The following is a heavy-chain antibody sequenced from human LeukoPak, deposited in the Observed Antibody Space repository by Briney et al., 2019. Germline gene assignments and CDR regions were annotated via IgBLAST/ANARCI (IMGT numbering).Heavy chain of an antibody. CDR1: GFAFSTYS. CDR2: ISLNSAAI. J-gene: IGHJ5*01. CDR3: TRAGYSSGFDS. D-gene: IGHD6-19*01. V-gene: IGHV3-21*01. Sequence: GGSLRLSCAASGFAFSTYSMNWVRQPPGKGLKWVASISLNSAAIYYADSVKGRFTISRDNAKSSLHLQMNSLIAEDTAVYFCTRAGYSSGFDSWGQGTLVTVSS.